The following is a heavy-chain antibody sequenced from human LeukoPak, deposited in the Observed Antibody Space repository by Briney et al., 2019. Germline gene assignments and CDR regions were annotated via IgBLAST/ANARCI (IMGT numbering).Heavy chain of an antibody. V-gene: IGHV4-34*01. J-gene: IGHJ4*02. CDR1: GGSFSGYY. Sequence: KASETLSLTCAVYGGSFSGYYWSWIRQPPGKGLEWIGEINHSGSTNYNPSLKSRVTLSVDTSKNQFSLKLSSVTAADTAVYYCARGVRSFLDYWGQGTLVTVSS. CDR2: INHSGST. CDR3: ARGVRSFLDY. D-gene: IGHD3-10*01.